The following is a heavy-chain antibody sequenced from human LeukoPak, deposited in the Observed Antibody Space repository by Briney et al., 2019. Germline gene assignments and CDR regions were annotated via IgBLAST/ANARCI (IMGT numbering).Heavy chain of an antibody. Sequence: SETLSLTCTVSGGSISSGSYYWSWIRQPAGKGLEWIGRIYTSGGTNYNPSLKSRVTISVDTSKNQFSLKLSSVTAADTAVYYCARVANLVEQRLLYWGQGTLVTVSS. CDR1: GGSISSGSYY. CDR3: ARVANLVEQRLLY. J-gene: IGHJ4*02. CDR2: IYTSGGT. D-gene: IGHD1/OR15-1a*01. V-gene: IGHV4-61*02.